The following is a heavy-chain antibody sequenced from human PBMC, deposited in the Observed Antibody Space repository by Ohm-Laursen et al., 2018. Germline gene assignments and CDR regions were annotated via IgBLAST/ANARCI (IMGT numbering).Heavy chain of an antibody. CDR3: ARIGYSFGLDY. J-gene: IGHJ4*02. Sequence: GILSLTCTVSGGSISNYYWSWIRQPPGKGLEWIGYIYYSGTTNYNPSLKSRVTISLDTSKHQFSLKLNSVTAADTAVYYCARIGYSFGLDYWGQGTLVTVSS. D-gene: IGHD5-18*01. CDR1: GGSISNYY. V-gene: IGHV4-59*08. CDR2: IYYSGTT.